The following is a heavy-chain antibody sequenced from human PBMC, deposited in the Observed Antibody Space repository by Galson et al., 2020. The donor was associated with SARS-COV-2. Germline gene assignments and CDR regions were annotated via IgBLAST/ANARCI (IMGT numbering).Heavy chain of an antibody. CDR3: ARQILTGYYSFYYFDF. CDR1: GGSISSSNYY. Sequence: PETLSLTCTVSGGSISSSNYYWGWVRQPPGEGLEWIGSIYYTESNYYNPSLTSRVTMSVDTSRNQFSLKLSSATAADTAVYYCARQILTGYYSFYYFDFWGQGTLVTVSS. J-gene: IGHJ4*02. CDR2: IYYTESN. D-gene: IGHD3-9*01. V-gene: IGHV4-39*01.